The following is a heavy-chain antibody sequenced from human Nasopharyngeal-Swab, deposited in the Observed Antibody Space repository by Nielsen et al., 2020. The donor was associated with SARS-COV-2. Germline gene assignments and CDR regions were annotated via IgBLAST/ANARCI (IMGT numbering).Heavy chain of an antibody. D-gene: IGHD5-18*01. V-gene: IGHV7-4-1*02. CDR2: INTNTGNP. Sequence: ASVKVSCKASGYTFTSYAVNWVRQAPGQGLEWMGWINTNTGNPTYAQGFTGRFVFSLDTSVSTAYLQISSLKAEDTAAYYCARTPVTYYYYGMDVWGQGTTVTVSS. CDR3: ARTPVTYYYYGMDV. J-gene: IGHJ6*02. CDR1: GYTFTSYA.